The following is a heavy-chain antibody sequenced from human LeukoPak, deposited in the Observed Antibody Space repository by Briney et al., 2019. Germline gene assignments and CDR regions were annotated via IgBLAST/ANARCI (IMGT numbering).Heavy chain of an antibody. CDR2: IKQDGSEK. D-gene: IGHD4-17*01. J-gene: IGHJ4*02. CDR3: ARERGDYRFDY. Sequence: GGSLRLSCAASGFTFSSYWMSWVRQAPGKGLEWVANIKQDGSEKYYVDSVKGRFAISRDNAKNSLYLQMNSLRAEDTAVYYCARERGDYRFDYWGQGTLVTVSS. V-gene: IGHV3-7*01. CDR1: GFTFSSYW.